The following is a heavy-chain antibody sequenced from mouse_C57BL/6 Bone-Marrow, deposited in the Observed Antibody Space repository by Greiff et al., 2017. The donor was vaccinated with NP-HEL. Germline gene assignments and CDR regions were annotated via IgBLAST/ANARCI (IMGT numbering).Heavy chain of an antibody. CDR1: GFSLTRYG. D-gene: IGHD4-1*01. Sequence: VKLVESGPGLVAPSQSLSITCTVSGFSLTRYGVDWVRQSPGKGLEWLGVIWGVGSTNYNSALKSRLSISKDNSKSQVFLKMNSLQTDDTAMYYCATLNWDWFAYWGQGTLVTVSA. V-gene: IGHV2-6*01. J-gene: IGHJ3*01. CDR2: IWGVGST. CDR3: ATLNWDWFAY.